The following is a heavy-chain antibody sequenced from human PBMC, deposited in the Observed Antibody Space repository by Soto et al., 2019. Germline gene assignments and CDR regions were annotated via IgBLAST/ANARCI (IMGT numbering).Heavy chain of an antibody. V-gene: IGHV4-59*01. J-gene: IGHJ4*02. CDR3: ARGTFGVVKD. CDR1: VGSFGGFY. CDR2: MYYSGST. Sequence: QVQLQESGPGLVKPSETLSPTCPSFVGSFGGFYWAWIRQPPGKGLEWIGYMYYSGSTNYNPSLKSRVTISIDTSRNQFSLKLSSVTAADTAVYYCARGTFGVVKDWGQGTLVTVSS. D-gene: IGHD3-3*01.